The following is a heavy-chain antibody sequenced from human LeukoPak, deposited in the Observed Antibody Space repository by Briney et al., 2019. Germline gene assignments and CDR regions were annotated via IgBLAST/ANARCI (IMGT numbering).Heavy chain of an antibody. CDR1: GYTFASHL. V-gene: IGHV5-51*01. J-gene: IGHJ4*02. Sequence: GESLKISCKASGYTFASHLIGWVRQPPGQGLEWMGIISPGDSETRYSPSFQGQVTISVDRSISSAYLQWSSLQASDTAMYYCARGETCSTASCYSTFYYWGQGTLVTVSS. CDR3: ARGETCSTASCYSTFYY. D-gene: IGHD2-2*01. CDR2: ISPGDSET.